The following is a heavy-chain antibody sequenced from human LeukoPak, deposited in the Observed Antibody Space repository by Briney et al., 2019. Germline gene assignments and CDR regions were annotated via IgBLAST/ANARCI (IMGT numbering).Heavy chain of an antibody. J-gene: IGHJ5*02. CDR3: ARDVWFDP. Sequence: GGSLRLSCAASGFTFSSHEMNGVRQPLGKGREGVSYISSCGSTIYYADSVKGRFTTSRDNAKNSLYLQMNSLRAADTALYYCARDVWFDPWGQGTLVTVTS. V-gene: IGHV3-48*03. CDR2: ISSCGSTI. CDR1: GFTFSSHE.